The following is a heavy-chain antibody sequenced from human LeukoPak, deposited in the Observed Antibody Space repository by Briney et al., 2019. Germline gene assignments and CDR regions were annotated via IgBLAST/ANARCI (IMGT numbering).Heavy chain of an antibody. J-gene: IGHJ4*02. CDR3: ATYSTSSQAPVY. Sequence: GGSLRLSCAASGFTFSSYWMSWVRQAPGKGREGVANIKLDGSEKYYVDSVKGRFTISRDNAKNSLYLQMNSLRAEDTAVYYCATYSTSSQAPVYWGQGTLVTVSS. D-gene: IGHD6-6*01. CDR2: IKLDGSEK. CDR1: GFTFSSYW. V-gene: IGHV3-7*01.